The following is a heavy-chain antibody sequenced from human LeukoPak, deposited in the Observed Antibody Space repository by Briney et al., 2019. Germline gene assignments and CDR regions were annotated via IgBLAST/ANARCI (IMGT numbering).Heavy chain of an antibody. D-gene: IGHD2-15*01. CDR3: ARFGVVVVADNWFDP. V-gene: IGHV1-18*01. CDR1: GYTFTIYG. CDR2: ISAYNGNT. Sequence: ASVKVSCKASGYTFTIYGISWVRQAPGQGLEWMGWISAYNGNTNYAQKLQGRVTMTTDTSTSTAYMELRSLRSDDTAVYYCARFGVVVVADNWFDPWGQGTLVTVSS. J-gene: IGHJ5*02.